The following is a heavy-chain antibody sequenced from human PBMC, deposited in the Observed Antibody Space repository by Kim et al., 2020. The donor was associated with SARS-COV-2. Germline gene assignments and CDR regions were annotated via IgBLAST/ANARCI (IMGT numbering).Heavy chain of an antibody. D-gene: IGHD2-15*01. V-gene: IGHV1-18*01. Sequence: ASVKVSCKASGYTFTSYGISWVRQAPGQGLEWMGWISAYNGNTNYAQKLQGRVTMTTDTSTSTAYMELRSLRSDDTAVYYCARVLLGYCSGGSCPFYGMDVWGQGTTVTVSS. CDR1: GYTFTSYG. J-gene: IGHJ6*02. CDR3: ARVLLGYCSGGSCPFYGMDV. CDR2: ISAYNGNT.